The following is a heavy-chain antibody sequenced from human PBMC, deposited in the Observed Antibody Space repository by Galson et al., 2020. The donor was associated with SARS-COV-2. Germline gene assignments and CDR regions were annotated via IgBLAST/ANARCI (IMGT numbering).Heavy chain of an antibody. CDR2: IQNAGSTE. D-gene: IGHD6-6*01. V-gene: IGHV3-30*02. Sequence: GGSLRLSCAASGFTFNSHGMHWVRQAPGRGLEWVAFIQNAGSTEKSADSVKGRFTISRDSSKNTLYLHMNSLRGEDTAMYYCAKDYSRSSGFDYWGQGTLVTVSS. J-gene: IGHJ4*02. CDR1: GFTFNSHG. CDR3: AKDYSRSSGFDY.